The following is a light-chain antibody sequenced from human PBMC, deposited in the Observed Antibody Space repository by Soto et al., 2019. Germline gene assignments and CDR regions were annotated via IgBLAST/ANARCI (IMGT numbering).Light chain of an antibody. Sequence: QSGLTQPASVSGSPGQSIAISCTGTSSDIGAYDYVSWYQQHPDKAPKLIIYEVTKRPSGVSTRFSGSKSGNTASLTISGLQAEDEGDYYCGSHTSGSTRVFGTGTKLTVL. CDR2: EVT. J-gene: IGLJ1*01. CDR3: GSHTSGSTRV. CDR1: SSDIGAYDY. V-gene: IGLV2-14*01.